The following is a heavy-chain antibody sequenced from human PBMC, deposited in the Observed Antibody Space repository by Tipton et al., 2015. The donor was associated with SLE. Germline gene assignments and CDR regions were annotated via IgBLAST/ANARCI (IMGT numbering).Heavy chain of an antibody. J-gene: IGHJ4*02. D-gene: IGHD5-12*01. CDR2: INWNSDNR. CDR1: GFTFNDYA. V-gene: IGHV3-9*01. Sequence: SLRLSCVASGFTFNDYAMHWVRQAPGRGLEWVSGINWNSDNRGYADSVKGRFTISRDNAKNSLYLQINRLRPEDTALYYCAKDIGNSGYLFDYWGQGALVTVSS. CDR3: AKDIGNSGYLFDY.